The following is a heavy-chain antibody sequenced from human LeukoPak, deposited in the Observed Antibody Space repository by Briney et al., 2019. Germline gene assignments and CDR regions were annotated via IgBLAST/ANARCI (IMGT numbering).Heavy chain of an antibody. J-gene: IGHJ3*01. CDR2: ISSSGSSV. V-gene: IGHV3-21*01. D-gene: IGHD6-6*01. Sequence: PGGSLRLSCAASGFTFSNHFMNWGRQAPGEGLEWVSSISSSGSSVLYADSLKGRFTISRDNAKNSLYLQMNSLRPEDTAVYYCARERYSRSSHDALDLWGQGTMVTVSS. CDR1: GFTFSNHF. CDR3: ARERYSRSSHDALDL.